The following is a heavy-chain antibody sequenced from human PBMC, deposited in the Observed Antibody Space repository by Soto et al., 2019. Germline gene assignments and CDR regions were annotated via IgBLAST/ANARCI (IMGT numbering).Heavy chain of an antibody. J-gene: IGHJ1*01. V-gene: IGHV1-69*05. D-gene: IGHD2-2*02. CDR1: GGTFSSFS. CDR3: ARDDTPVQH. Sequence: GASVKVSCKASGGTFSSFSINWVRQAPGQGLEWMGGIIPILTTADYAQKLQGRVTMTTDTSTSTAYMELRSLRSDDTAVYYCARDDTPVQHWGQGTLVTVSS. CDR2: IIPILTTA.